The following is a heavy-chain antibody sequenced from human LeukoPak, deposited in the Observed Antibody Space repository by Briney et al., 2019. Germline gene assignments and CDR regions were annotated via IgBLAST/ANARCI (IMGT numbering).Heavy chain of an antibody. V-gene: IGHV3-30*04. CDR1: GFTFSSYA. CDR2: ISYDGSNK. J-gene: IGHJ4*02. Sequence: PGGSLRLSCAASGFTFSSYAMHWVRQAPGKGLEWAAVISYDGSNKYYADSVKGRFTISRDNSKNTLYLQMNSLRAEDTAVYYCARAYCGGDCYPPILDYWGQGTLVTVSS. CDR3: ARAYCGGDCYPPILDY. D-gene: IGHD2-21*02.